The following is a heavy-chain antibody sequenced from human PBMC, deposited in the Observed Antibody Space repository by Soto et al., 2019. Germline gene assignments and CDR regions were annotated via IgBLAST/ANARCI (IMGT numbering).Heavy chain of an antibody. CDR3: ARESYAEYFQH. D-gene: IGHD1-26*01. CDR1: GGSISSYY. CDR2: IYYSGST. J-gene: IGHJ1*01. V-gene: IGHV4-59*01. Sequence: SETLSLTCTVSGGSISSYYWSWIRQPPGKGLEWIGYIYYSGSTNYNPSLKSRVTISVDTSKNQFSLKLSSVTAADTAVYYCARESYAEYFQHWGQGTLVTVSS.